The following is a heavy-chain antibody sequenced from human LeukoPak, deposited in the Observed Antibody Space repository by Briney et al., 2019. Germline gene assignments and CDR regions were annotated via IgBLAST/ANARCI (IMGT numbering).Heavy chain of an antibody. CDR3: ARHAKFSSAFYGLNY. CDR2: IYYSGVA. V-gene: IGHV4-39*01. J-gene: IGHJ4*02. CDR1: GVSVSSSDYY. Sequence: SETLSLTCAVSGVSVSSSDYYWGWVRQPPGKGLEWVGSIYYSGVADYNPSLMTRVTLSVNTSKAQFSLKLSSVTAADTAVYFCARHAKFSSAFYGLNYWGQGIRVIVSS. D-gene: IGHD3-10*01.